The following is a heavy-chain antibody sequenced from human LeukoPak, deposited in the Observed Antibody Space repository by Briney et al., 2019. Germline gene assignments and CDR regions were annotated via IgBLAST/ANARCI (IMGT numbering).Heavy chain of an antibody. CDR2: IYYSGST. CDR3: ARRRAGNWFDP. J-gene: IGHJ5*02. D-gene: IGHD6-13*01. V-gene: IGHV4-39*01. CDR1: GGSISSSSYY. Sequence: SETLSLTCTVSGGSISSSSYYWGWIRQPPGKGLEWIGSIYYSGSTYYNPSLKSRVTISVDTSKNQFSLKLSSVTAADTAVYYCARRRAGNWFDPWGQGTLVTVSS.